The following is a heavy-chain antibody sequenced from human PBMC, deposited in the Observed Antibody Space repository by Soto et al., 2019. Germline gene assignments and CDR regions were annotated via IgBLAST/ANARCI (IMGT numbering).Heavy chain of an antibody. J-gene: IGHJ6*04. CDR1: GYSSTSYW. CDR2: IYPGDSDT. V-gene: IGHV5-51*01. D-gene: IGHD6-13*01. Sequence: GESLKISCKGSGYSSTSYWIGWVRQMPGKGLEWMGIIYPGDSDTRYSPSFQGQVTISADKSISTAYLQWSSLKASDTAMYYCARLGAAAASNPDVWGKGTTVTVSS. CDR3: ARLGAAAASNPDV.